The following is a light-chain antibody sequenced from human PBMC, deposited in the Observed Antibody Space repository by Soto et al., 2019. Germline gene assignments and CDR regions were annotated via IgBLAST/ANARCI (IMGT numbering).Light chain of an antibody. CDR1: QSVSIW. CDR2: DAA. CDR3: QYDSS. J-gene: IGKJ2*01. V-gene: IGKV1-5*01. Sequence: IHLTQSPSSLSAPVLDIVAITCLASQSVSIWLAWYQQKPGKAPRLLIYDAASLKTGVPSRFSGSGSGTNFTLTISSLQPDDFATYYCQYDSSFGQGTKVDIK.